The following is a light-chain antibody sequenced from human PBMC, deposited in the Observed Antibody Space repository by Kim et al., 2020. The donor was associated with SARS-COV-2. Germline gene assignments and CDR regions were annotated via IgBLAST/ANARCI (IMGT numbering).Light chain of an antibody. V-gene: IGKV1-5*03. CDR2: RAS. J-gene: IGKJ2*01. CDR1: QSISTL. CDR3: QQYNSNRYT. Sequence: DIQMTQSPSTLSASIGDRVTITCRASQSISTLLAWYQQKPGEAPTLLIYRASTLQRGVPSRFSGSGSGAEFTLTISSLQPDDFATYYCQQYNSNRYTFGQGTKLEIK.